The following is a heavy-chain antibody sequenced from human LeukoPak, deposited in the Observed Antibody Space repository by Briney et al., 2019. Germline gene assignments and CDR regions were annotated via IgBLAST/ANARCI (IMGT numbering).Heavy chain of an antibody. J-gene: IGHJ5*02. V-gene: IGHV1-2*02. CDR3: ARGFGGDP. CDR1: VYTFTPYY. D-gene: IGHD4-23*01. Sequence: GASVKVSCTPSVYTFTPYYLHWVRQAPGQGLEWMGWINPNSGGTNYAQSFQGRVSMTRDTSISTAYMELSRLTSDDTALYYCARGFGGDPWGQGTLVTVSS. CDR2: INPNSGGT.